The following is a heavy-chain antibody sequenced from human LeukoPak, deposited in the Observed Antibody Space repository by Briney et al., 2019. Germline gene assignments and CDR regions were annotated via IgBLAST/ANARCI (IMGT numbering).Heavy chain of an antibody. CDR1: GGSFSGYY. V-gene: IGHV4-34*01. CDR3: ARARMAAAGFDY. D-gene: IGHD6-25*01. Sequence: SETLSLTCAVYGGSFSGYYWSWIRQPPGKGLEWIGEINHSGSTNYNPSLKSRVTISVDTSKNQFSLKLSSVTAADTAVYYCARARMAAAGFDYWGQGTLVTVSS. J-gene: IGHJ4*02. CDR2: INHSGST.